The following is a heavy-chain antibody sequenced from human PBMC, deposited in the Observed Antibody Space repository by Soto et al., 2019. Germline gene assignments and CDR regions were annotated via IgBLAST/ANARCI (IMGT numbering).Heavy chain of an antibody. V-gene: IGHV1-69*13. CDR1: GSRFSGYG. J-gene: IGHJ3*02. CDR2: VIPMFGAP. CDR3: ASAGSRDINRGAFDI. Sequence: SGKVSWEGSGSRFSGYGIKWGGQGPGKGPEWMGRVIPMFGAPNYAQKFQGRITITADASTSTAYMELSGLRSEDTAVYYCASAGSRDINRGAFDIWGQGTMVTVSS.